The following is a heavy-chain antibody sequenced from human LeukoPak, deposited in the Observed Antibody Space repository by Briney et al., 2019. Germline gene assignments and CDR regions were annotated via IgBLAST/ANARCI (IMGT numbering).Heavy chain of an antibody. J-gene: IGHJ4*02. Sequence: GSLRLSCAASGFTFTNYAMSWVRQAPGMGLEWVSAISGSGGSTYYADSVKGRFTISRDNSKNTLYLQMNSLRAEDTAVYYCAKRGMTTIKEGFDYWGQGTLVTVSS. CDR3: AKRGMTTIKEGFDY. CDR2: ISGSGGST. D-gene: IGHD5-24*01. CDR1: GFTFTNYA. V-gene: IGHV3-23*01.